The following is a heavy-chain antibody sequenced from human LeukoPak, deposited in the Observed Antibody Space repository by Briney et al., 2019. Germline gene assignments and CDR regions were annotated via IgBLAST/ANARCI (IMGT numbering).Heavy chain of an antibody. J-gene: IGHJ6*04. D-gene: IGHD5-12*01. CDR2: IRYDGSNK. Sequence: TGGSLRLSCAASGFTFSSYGMHWVRQAPGKGLEWVAFIRYDGSNKYYADSVKGRFTISRDNSKNTLNLQMNSLRAEDTAVYYVAALKLDVWGKGTTVTVSS. CDR3: AALKLDV. CDR1: GFTFSSYG. V-gene: IGHV3-30*02.